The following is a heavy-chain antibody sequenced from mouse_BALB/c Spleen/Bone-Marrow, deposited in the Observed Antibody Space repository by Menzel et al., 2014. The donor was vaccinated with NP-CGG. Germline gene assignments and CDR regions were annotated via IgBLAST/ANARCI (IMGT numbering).Heavy chain of an antibody. CDR3: VRQNYDYSMDY. Sequence: EVKVVESGGGLVQPKGSLKLSCAASGFTFNTYAMNWVRQAPGKGLKWVARIRSKSNNYATYYADSVKDRFTISRDDSQSMLYLQMNNLKTEDTAMYYCVRQNYDYSMDYWGQGTSVTVSS. CDR1: GFTFNTYA. D-gene: IGHD2-4*01. CDR2: IRSKSNNYAT. V-gene: IGHV10-1*02. J-gene: IGHJ4*01.